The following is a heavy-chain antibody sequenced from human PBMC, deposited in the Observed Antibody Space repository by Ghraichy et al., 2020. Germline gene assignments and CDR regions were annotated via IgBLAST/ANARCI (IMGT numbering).Heavy chain of an antibody. V-gene: IGHV4-34*01. D-gene: IGHD3-3*01. CDR2: INHSGST. CDR3: ARKGQIRTIFGVGPFDY. CDR1: GGSFSGYY. Sequence: SETLSLTCAVYGGSFSGYYWSWIRQPPGKGLEWIGEINHSGSTNYNPSLKSRVTISVDTSKNQFSLKLSFVTAADTAVYYCARKGQIRTIFGVGPFDYWGQGTLVTVSS. J-gene: IGHJ4*02.